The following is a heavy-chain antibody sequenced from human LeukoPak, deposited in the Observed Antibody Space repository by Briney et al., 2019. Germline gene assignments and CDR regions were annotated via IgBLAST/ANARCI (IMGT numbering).Heavy chain of an antibody. CDR2: INPNSGGT. D-gene: IGHD6-13*01. CDR1: GYTFTGYY. J-gene: IGHJ4*02. V-gene: IGHV1-2*02. Sequence: ASVKVSCKASGYTFTGYYIYWVRQAPGQGREWMGWINPNSGGTNYAQKFQGRVTMNREMSISTAYMELSRLRSDGTSVYYCARGQQLASNWGQGTLVTVSS. CDR3: ARGQQLASN.